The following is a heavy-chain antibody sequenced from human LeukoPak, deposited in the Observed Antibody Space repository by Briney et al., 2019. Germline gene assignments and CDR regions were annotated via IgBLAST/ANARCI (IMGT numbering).Heavy chain of an antibody. J-gene: IGHJ4*02. CDR3: AKDRVRGRRSSGFDY. Sequence: GGSLRLSCAASGFTFSSYAMSWVRQAPGKGLEWVSAISGSGGSTYYADSVKGRFTISRDNSKNTLYLQMNSLRAEDTAVYYCAKDRVRGRRSSGFDYWGQGTLVTVSS. CDR2: ISGSGGST. D-gene: IGHD6-19*01. V-gene: IGHV3-23*01. CDR1: GFTFSSYA.